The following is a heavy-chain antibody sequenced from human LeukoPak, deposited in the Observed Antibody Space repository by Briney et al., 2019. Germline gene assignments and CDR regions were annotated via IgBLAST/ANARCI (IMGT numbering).Heavy chain of an antibody. CDR3: ARATYDSSAVDAFDI. CDR2: TNTAGNTI. J-gene: IGHJ3*02. CDR1: GFTFRDYF. V-gene: IGHV3-11*01. D-gene: IGHD3-22*01. Sequence: GGTLRLSCAASGFTFRDYFMSWIRQAPGKGLEWVAYTNTAGNTIYYADSMKGRFTISRDNAKNSLYLQMNTLRAEDTAVYYCARATYDSSAVDAFDIWGQGTMVTVSP.